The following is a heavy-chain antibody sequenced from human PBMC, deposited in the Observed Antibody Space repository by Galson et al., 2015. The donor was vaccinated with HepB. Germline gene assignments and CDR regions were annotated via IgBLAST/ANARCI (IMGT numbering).Heavy chain of an antibody. CDR3: AKDWSIAEAGTNH. D-gene: IGHD6-19*01. Sequence: SLRLSCAASGFTFTNYAMTWVRQAPGKGLEWVSAISGGGGNTYYADSVKGRFTISRDNSKNTLYLQMSSLRAEDTAVYYCAKDWSIAEAGTNHWGQGTLVTVSS. CDR2: ISGGGGNT. CDR1: GFTFTNYA. J-gene: IGHJ5*02. V-gene: IGHV3-23*01.